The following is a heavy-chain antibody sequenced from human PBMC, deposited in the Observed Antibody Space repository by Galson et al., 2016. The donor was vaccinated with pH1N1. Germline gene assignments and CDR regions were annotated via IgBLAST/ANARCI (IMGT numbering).Heavy chain of an antibody. CDR2: ISSSSTRI. D-gene: IGHD3-3*01. J-gene: IGHJ3*02. Sequence: SLRLSCAASTFTFNRHGINWVRQAPGKGLEWISYISSSSTRIFYADSVKGRFTISRDNAKNSLYLQMNSLRAEDTAVYYCVRDDYESRSGYDAFDMWGQGTMVTVSS. CDR3: VRDDYESRSGYDAFDM. V-gene: IGHV3-48*04. CDR1: TFTFNRHG.